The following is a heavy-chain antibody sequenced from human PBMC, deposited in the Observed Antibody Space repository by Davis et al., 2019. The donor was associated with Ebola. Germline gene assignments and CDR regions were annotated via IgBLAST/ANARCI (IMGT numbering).Heavy chain of an antibody. CDR3: ARDKYGSGWPKGGWFDP. V-gene: IGHV7-4-1*02. CDR2: INTNTGNP. CDR1: GYTFTSYA. J-gene: IGHJ5*02. Sequence: ASVKVSCKASGYTFTSYAMNWVRQAPGQGLEWMGWINTNTGNPTYAQGFTGRFVFSLDTSVSTAYLQISSLKAEDTAVYYCARDKYGSGWPKGGWFDPWGQGTLVTVSS. D-gene: IGHD6-19*01.